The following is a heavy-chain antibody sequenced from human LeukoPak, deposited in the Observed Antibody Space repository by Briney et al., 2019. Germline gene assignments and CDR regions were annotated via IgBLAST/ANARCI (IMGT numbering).Heavy chain of an antibody. CDR3: AKAPVRGVISHLDY. CDR2: IRYDGSNK. V-gene: IGHV3-30*02. D-gene: IGHD3-10*01. Sequence: GGPLRLSCAASGFTLSCYGMHWVRQAPGKGLEWVAFIRYDGSNKYYAASVKGRFTISRDNSEHTLWLQMTSQRAEDTAVYYCAKAPVRGVISHLDYWGQGTLITVSS. CDR1: GFTLSCYG. J-gene: IGHJ4*02.